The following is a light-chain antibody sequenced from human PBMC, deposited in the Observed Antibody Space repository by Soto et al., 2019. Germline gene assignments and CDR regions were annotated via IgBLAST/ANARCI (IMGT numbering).Light chain of an antibody. CDR3: QQVNGYPHT. CDR2: AAS. J-gene: IGKJ2*01. Sequence: IQLTQSPSFLSASVGDRVTITCRASQGISSHLAWYQQIPGKDPKLLIYAASTLQSGVPSRFSGSGSGTEFTLAISSLQPEDFATYYCQQVNGYPHTFGQGTKLEIK. V-gene: IGKV1-9*01. CDR1: QGISSH.